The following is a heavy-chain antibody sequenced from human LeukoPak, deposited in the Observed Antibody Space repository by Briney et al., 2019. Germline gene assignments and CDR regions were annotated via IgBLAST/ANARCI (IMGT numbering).Heavy chain of an antibody. CDR1: GGSLSGYY. CDR2: MYYSGST. V-gene: IGHV4-59*01. Sequence: SETLSLTCSVSGGSLSGYYWSWIRQPPGKGLEWIGYMYYSGSTNYNPSLKSRVTISVDTSKNQFSLKLRSVTAADTAVYFCARARHRATVDHWGQGTLVTVSS. J-gene: IGHJ4*02. CDR3: ARARHRATVDH.